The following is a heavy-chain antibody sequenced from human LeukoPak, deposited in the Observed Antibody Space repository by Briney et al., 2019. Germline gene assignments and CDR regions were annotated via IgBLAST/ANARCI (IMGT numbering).Heavy chain of an antibody. Sequence: SGPTLVKPSETLSLTCTVSGGSISSYYRSWIRQPPGKGLEWIGYIYYSGSTNYNPSLKSRVTISGDTSKNQFSLKLSSVTAADTAVYYCARGIAVADYYFDYWGQGTLVTVTS. D-gene: IGHD6-19*01. CDR2: IYYSGST. CDR3: ARGIAVADYYFDY. V-gene: IGHV4-59*01. CDR1: GGSISSYY. J-gene: IGHJ4*02.